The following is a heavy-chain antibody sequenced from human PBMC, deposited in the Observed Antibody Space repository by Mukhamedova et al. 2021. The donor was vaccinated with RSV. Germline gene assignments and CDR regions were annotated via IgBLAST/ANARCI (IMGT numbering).Heavy chain of an antibody. D-gene: IGHD6-13*01. J-gene: IGHJ6*02. CDR3: ARGVYTYYMDV. CDR2: GNT. V-gene: IGHV3-23*01. Sequence: GNTYYADSVKGRFTISRDNSKNTLYLQMNSLRAEDTAVYYCARGVYTYYMDVWGQGTTVTVSS.